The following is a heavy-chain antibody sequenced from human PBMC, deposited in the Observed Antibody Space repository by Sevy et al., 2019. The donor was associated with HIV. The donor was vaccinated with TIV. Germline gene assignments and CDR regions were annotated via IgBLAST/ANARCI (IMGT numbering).Heavy chain of an antibody. CDR3: ARLYGDYSPHYYYYYMDV. CDR1: GGSISSYY. Sequence: SEILSLTCTVSGGSISSYYWSWIRQPPGKGLEWIGYIYYSGSTNYNPSLKSRVTISVDTSKNQFSLKLSSVTAADTAVYYCARLYGDYSPHYYYYYMDVWGKGTTVTVSS. V-gene: IGHV4-59*01. CDR2: IYYSGST. J-gene: IGHJ6*03. D-gene: IGHD4-17*01.